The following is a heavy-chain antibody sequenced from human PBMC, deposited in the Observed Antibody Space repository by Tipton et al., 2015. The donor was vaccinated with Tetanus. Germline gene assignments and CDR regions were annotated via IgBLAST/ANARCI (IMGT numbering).Heavy chain of an antibody. CDR3: ARGDYYGSGTYDV. D-gene: IGHD3-10*01. CDR1: GDSIKKYY. CDR2: INYDGST. V-gene: IGHV4-34*01. Sequence: TLSLTCNVSGDSIKKYYWSWIRQPPGKGLEWIGEINYDGSTNYSPSLKSRVTLSLDTTKKQVSLKLSSVTAADTAVYYCARGDYYGSGTYDVWGQGTTVTVPS. J-gene: IGHJ6*02.